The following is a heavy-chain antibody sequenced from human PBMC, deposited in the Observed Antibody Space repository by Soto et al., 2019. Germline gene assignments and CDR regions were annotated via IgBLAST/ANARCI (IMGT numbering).Heavy chain of an antibody. CDR3: ARHGTVASRRTPSKYSDFGMDA. J-gene: IGHJ6*02. D-gene: IGHD2-15*01. Sequence: GESLKIPCKGSGYSFTSYWIGWVRQLPGTGLEWMGMIDSGESDTRYSPSFQGPVTLSADKSIRAAYLQWTSRKASDTAMYYCARHGTVASRRTPSKYSDFGMDAWGQGTTVTVSS. V-gene: IGHV5-51*01. CDR2: IDSGESDT. CDR1: GYSFTSYW.